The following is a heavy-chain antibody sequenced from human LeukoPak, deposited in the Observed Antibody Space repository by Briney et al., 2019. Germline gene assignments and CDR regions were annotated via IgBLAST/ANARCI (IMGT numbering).Heavy chain of an antibody. J-gene: IGHJ4*02. CDR2: ISPDGSMK. D-gene: IGHD2-21*01. CDR3: AKLLWDVTTLDY. Sequence: GESLRLSCAGSGFIFSRSSMTWVRQSPGKGLEWVATISPDGSMKWYLDSVNGRFTISRDNSDNAVYLQMNSLRVEDMALYYCAKLLWDVTTLDYWGQAILVTVSS. CDR1: GFIFSRSS. V-gene: IGHV3-7*01.